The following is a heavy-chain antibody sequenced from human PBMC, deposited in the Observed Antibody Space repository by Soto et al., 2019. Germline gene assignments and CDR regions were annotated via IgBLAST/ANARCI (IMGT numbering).Heavy chain of an antibody. J-gene: IGHJ6*02. V-gene: IGHV1-69*12. Sequence: QVQLVQSGAEVKKPGSSVKVSCKASGGTFSSYAISWVRQAPGQGLEWMGGIIPIFGTANYAQKFQGRVTITADESTSTAYMELSSLRSEDTAVYYCARSIAARVRRNNYYYYGMDVWGQGTTVTVSS. CDR3: ARSIAARVRRNNYYYYGMDV. D-gene: IGHD6-6*01. CDR2: IIPIFGTA. CDR1: GGTFSSYA.